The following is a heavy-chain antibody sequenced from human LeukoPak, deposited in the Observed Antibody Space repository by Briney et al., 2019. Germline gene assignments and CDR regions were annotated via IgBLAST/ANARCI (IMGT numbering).Heavy chain of an antibody. CDR3: ARDLMPGTGSNWFDP. V-gene: IGHV4-61*01. Sequence: SGTLSLTCTVSAGSVSSGSYYWSWIRQPPGKGLEWLGYIYYSGSTNYNPSLKSRVTISVDTSKNQVSLKLSSVTAADTAVYYCARDLMPGTGSNWFDPWGQGTLVTVSS. CDR1: AGSVSSGSYY. CDR2: IYYSGST. J-gene: IGHJ5*02. D-gene: IGHD2-2*01.